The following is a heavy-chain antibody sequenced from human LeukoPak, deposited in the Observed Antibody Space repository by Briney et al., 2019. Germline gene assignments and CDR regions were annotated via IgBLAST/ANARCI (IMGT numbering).Heavy chain of an antibody. CDR3: ARTYGSSGLGYFDL. CDR2: ISYSGNT. J-gene: IGHJ2*01. Sequence: PSETLSLTCTVSGGSMSSYYWSWIRQPPGEGLEWIGYISYSGNTNYNPSLKSRVAMSVDTSSNEYSLKLSSVTAADTAVYYCARTYGSSGLGYFDLWGRGTLVTVSS. CDR1: GGSMSSYY. D-gene: IGHD6-13*01. V-gene: IGHV4-59*01.